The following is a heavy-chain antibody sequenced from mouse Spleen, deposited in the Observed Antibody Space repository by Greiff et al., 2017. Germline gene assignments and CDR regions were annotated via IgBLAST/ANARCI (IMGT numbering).Heavy chain of an antibody. Sequence: VQLQQSGPELVKPGASVKLSCKASGYTFTSYDINWVKQRPGQGLEWIGWIYPRDGSTKYNEKFKGKATLTVDTSSSTAYMELHSLTSEDSAVYFCARRIITTVYYYAMDYWGQGTSVTVSS. V-gene: IGHV1-85*01. CDR1: GYTFTSYD. CDR3: ARRIITTVYYYAMDY. D-gene: IGHD1-1*01. CDR2: IYPRDGST. J-gene: IGHJ4*01.